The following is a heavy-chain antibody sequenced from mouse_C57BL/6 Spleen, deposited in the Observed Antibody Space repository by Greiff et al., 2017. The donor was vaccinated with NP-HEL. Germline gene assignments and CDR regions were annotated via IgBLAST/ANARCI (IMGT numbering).Heavy chain of an antibody. D-gene: IGHD1-1*01. CDR3: ARDGSSYEGYFDY. CDR1: GYTFTSYW. V-gene: IGHV1-55*01. CDR2: IYPGSGST. J-gene: IGHJ2*01. Sequence: VQLQQSGAELVKPGASVKMSCKASGYTFTSYWITWVKQRPGQGLEWIGDIYPGSGSTNYNEKFKSKATLTVDTSSSTAYMQLSSLTSEDSAVYYGARDGSSYEGYFDYWGQGTTLTVSS.